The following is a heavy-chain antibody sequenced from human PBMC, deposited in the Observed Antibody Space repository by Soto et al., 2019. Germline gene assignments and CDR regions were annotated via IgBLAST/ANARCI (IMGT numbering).Heavy chain of an antibody. D-gene: IGHD5-18*01. Sequence: GGSLRLSCAASGFTFSSYSMNWVCQAPGKGLEWVSYISSSSSTIYYADSVKGRFTISRDNAKNSLYLQMNSLRDEDTAVYYCARDRYTAMVTYYYYYGMDVWGQGTTVTVSS. J-gene: IGHJ6*02. CDR3: ARDRYTAMVTYYYYYGMDV. V-gene: IGHV3-48*02. CDR2: ISSSSSTI. CDR1: GFTFSSYS.